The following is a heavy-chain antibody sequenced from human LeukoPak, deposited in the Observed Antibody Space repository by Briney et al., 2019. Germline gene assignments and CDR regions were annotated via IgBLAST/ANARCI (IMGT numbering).Heavy chain of an antibody. CDR3: ARVSGYGEVDY. D-gene: IGHD5-12*01. J-gene: IGHJ4*02. Sequence: PGGSLRLSCAASGFTFSSYWMHWVRQAPGKGLVWVSRINTDGSSTSYADSVKGRFTISRDNAKNTLYLQMNSLRAEDTAVYYCARVSGYGEVDYWGQGTLVTVSS. V-gene: IGHV3-74*01. CDR1: GFTFSSYW. CDR2: INTDGSST.